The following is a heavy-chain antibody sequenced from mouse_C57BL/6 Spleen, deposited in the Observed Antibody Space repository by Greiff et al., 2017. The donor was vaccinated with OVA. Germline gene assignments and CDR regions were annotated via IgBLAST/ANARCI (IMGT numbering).Heavy chain of an antibody. Sequence: QVQLQQSGAELVKPGASVKLSCKASGYTFTSYWMQWVKQRPGQGLEWIGEIDPSDSYTNYNQKFKGKATLTVDTSSSTAYMQLSSLTSEDSAVYYCARNGDTVVAPFDYWGQGTTLTVSS. CDR2: IDPSDSYT. J-gene: IGHJ2*01. CDR3: ARNGDTVVAPFDY. V-gene: IGHV1-50*01. D-gene: IGHD1-1*01. CDR1: GYTFTSYW.